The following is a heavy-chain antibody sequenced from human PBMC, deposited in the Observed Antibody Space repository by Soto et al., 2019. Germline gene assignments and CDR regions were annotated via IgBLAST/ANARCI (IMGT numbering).Heavy chain of an antibody. V-gene: IGHV3-33*01. D-gene: IGHD6-19*01. CDR1: GFTFSSYG. Sequence: GGSLRLSCAASGFTFSSYGMHWVRQAPGKGLEWVAVIWYDGSNKYYADSVKGRFTISRDNSKNTLYLQMNSLRAEDMAVYYCAREGIAVAGTRWFDPWGQGTLVTVSS. J-gene: IGHJ5*02. CDR3: AREGIAVAGTRWFDP. CDR2: IWYDGSNK.